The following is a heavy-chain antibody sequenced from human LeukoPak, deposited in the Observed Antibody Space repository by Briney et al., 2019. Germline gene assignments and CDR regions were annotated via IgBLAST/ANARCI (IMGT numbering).Heavy chain of an antibody. CDR2: ISGSGGST. D-gene: IGHD4-17*01. V-gene: IGHV3-23*01. CDR3: ARDGGGFDYGDNWFDP. J-gene: IGHJ5*02. CDR1: GFTFSSYA. Sequence: GGSLRLSCAASGFTFSSYAMSWVRQAPGKGLEWVSAISGSGGSTYYADSVKGRFTISRDNSKNTLYLQMNSLRAEDTAVYYCARDGGGFDYGDNWFDPWGQGTLVTVSS.